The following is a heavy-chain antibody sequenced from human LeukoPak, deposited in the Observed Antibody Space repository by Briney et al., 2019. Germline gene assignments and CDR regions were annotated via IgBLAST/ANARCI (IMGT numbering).Heavy chain of an antibody. D-gene: IGHD2-21*02. V-gene: IGHV3-48*03. CDR2: ISPSDNTI. J-gene: IGHJ3*02. Sequence: GRSLRLSCAASGFTFSSYEMNWARQAPGKGLEWVSYISPSDNTIYYADSVKGRFSISRDNAKNSLYLQMNSLRVEDTAVYYCVRDRRVTARTPNGAFDIWGQGTMVTVSS. CDR1: GFTFSSYE. CDR3: VRDRRVTARTPNGAFDI.